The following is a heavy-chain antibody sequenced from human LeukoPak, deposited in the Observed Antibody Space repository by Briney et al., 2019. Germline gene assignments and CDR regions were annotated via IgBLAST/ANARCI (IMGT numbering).Heavy chain of an antibody. V-gene: IGHV3-30-3*01. J-gene: IGHJ4*02. CDR2: ISYDGSNK. Sequence: GGSLRLSCAASGFTFSSYWMSWVRQAPGKGLEWVAVISYDGSNKYYADSVKGRFTISRDNSKNTLYLQMNSLRAEDTAVYYCASITYYYDSSGPDYWGQGTLVTVSS. CDR3: ASITYYYDSSGPDY. D-gene: IGHD3-22*01. CDR1: GFTFSSYW.